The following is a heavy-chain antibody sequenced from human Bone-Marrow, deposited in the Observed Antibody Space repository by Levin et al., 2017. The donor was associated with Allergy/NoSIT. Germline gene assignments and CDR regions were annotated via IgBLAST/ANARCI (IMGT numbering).Heavy chain of an antibody. D-gene: IGHD2-21*01. J-gene: IGHJ3*01. V-gene: IGHV3-15*01. CDR2: IKLVSDGGTT. Sequence: ETLSLTCAVSGFTFSSVWMTWVRQAPGKGLEWIGRIKLVSDGGTTDYAAPVRGRFTISRDDSINTLYLQMNNLKTEDTAIYYCATGDCGGGSCHAFDFWGQGTMVTVSS. CDR1: GFTFSSVW. CDR3: ATGDCGGGSCHAFDF.